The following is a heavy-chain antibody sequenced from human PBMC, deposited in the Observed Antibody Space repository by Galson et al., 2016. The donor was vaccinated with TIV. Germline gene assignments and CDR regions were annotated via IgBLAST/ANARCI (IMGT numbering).Heavy chain of an antibody. D-gene: IGHD1-26*01. CDR2: IYWDDDK. CDR3: AHFNSQAWESHYIDTGGEYAFEI. V-gene: IGHV2-5*02. Sequence: PALVKPTQTLTLTCTFSGFSLSTSGVGVGWIRQPPGKALEWLALIYWDDDKRYSPSLKSRLTITKDTSKNHVVLTMTNMDPVDTATYYCAHFNSQAWESHYIDTGGEYAFEIWGQGTMVTGSS. J-gene: IGHJ3*02. CDR1: GFSLSTSGVG.